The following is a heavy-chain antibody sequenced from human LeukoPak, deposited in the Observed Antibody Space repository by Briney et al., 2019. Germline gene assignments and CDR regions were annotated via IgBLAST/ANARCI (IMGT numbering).Heavy chain of an antibody. D-gene: IGHD2-15*01. J-gene: IGHJ4*02. CDR1: GFTFSNYA. V-gene: IGHV3-23*01. Sequence: PGGSLRLSCAASGFTFSNYAMNWVRQAPGKGLEWVSGISGSGGSTYYADSVKGRFTISRDNNKNSLYLQMYSLRAEDTALYYCATSDPYCSGGSCGYFDYWGQGTLVTVSS. CDR2: ISGSGGST. CDR3: ATSDPYCSGGSCGYFDY.